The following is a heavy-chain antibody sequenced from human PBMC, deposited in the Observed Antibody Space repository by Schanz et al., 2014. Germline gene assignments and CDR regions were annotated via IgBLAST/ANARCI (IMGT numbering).Heavy chain of an antibody. J-gene: IGHJ4*02. CDR3: ARGGSIWEDSFDY. D-gene: IGHD6-13*01. CDR1: GYTFTGYY. Sequence: QVQLVQSGAEVKKPGASVKVSCKASGYTFTGYYMHWVRQAPGQGLEWMGWISPNSGDTNYAQKFQGRVTMTIGTSISTAYMDLSRLRSDDTAVYYCARGGSIWEDSFDYWGQGTLVTVSS. V-gene: IGHV1-2*02. CDR2: ISPNSGDT.